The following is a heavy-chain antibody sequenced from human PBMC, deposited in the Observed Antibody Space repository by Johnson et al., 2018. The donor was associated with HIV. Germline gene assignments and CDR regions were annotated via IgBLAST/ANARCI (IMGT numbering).Heavy chain of an antibody. CDR1: GFTFSSYG. V-gene: IGHV3-30*02. CDR3: AKDQFGIAVALADAFDI. CDR2: IRYDGSNK. Sequence: QVQLVESGGGVVQPGGSLRLSCAASGFTFSSYGMHWVRQAPGKGLEWVAFIRYDGSNKYYADSVKGRFTISSDNSKNTLYLQMNSLRAEDTAVYYCAKDQFGIAVALADAFDIWGQGTMVTVSS. J-gene: IGHJ3*02. D-gene: IGHD6-19*01.